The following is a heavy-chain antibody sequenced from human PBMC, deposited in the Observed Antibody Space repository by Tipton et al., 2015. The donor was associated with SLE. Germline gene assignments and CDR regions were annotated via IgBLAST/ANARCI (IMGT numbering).Heavy chain of an antibody. CDR1: GGSISSYY. J-gene: IGHJ4*02. D-gene: IGHD4-11*01. Sequence: TLSLTCTVSGGSISSYYWSWIRQPPEKGLEWIGYIYYSGSTNYNPSLKSRVTISVDTSKNQFSLKLSSVTAADTAVYYCARWAGPTVNFDYWGQGTLVTVSS. CDR2: IYYSGST. V-gene: IGHV4-59*01. CDR3: ARWAGPTVNFDY.